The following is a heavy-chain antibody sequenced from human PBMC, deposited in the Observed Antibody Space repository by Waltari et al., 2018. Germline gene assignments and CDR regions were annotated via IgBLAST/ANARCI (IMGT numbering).Heavy chain of an antibody. Sequence: QVQLQQWGAGQLQPSETLSLTCAVYGVPFSGYYWGWIRQPPGKGLAWIGEINHNGNINRNPSLRSRLTMLIDTSKSQFALKLNSVTAADTGVYYCVRLEDCTGPGGNCYSADSFAMDVWGQGTMVTVSS. J-gene: IGHJ6*02. V-gene: IGHV4-34*02. CDR1: GVPFSGYY. CDR3: VRLEDCTGPGGNCYSADSFAMDV. D-gene: IGHD2-15*01. CDR2: INHNGNI.